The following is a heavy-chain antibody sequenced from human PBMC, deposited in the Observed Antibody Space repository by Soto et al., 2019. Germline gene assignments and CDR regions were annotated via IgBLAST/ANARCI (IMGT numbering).Heavy chain of an antibody. Sequence: QVQLQQWGAGLLKPSQTLSLTCVVYGGSFSGYYWSWIRQSPGKGLEWIGGINHRGSTNYNQSLESRFTISVDKSKNQFSLKLPSVTAADTAMYYCARDGFCTSTTCRVGNWFDPWGQGTLVTVSS. CDR3: ARDGFCTSTTCRVGNWFDP. CDR2: INHRGST. CDR1: GGSFSGYY. V-gene: IGHV4-34*01. D-gene: IGHD2-2*01. J-gene: IGHJ5*02.